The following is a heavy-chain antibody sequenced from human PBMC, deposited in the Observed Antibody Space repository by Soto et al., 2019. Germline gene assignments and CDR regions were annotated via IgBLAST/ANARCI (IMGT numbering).Heavy chain of an antibody. CDR1: GYGFTTYG. J-gene: IGHJ4*02. CDR2: ISAHNGNR. V-gene: IGHV1-18*01. CDR3: ARGRYGDY. D-gene: IGHD1-1*01. Sequence: QVHLVQSGAEVKKPGASVKVSCKGSGYGFTTYGITWVRQAPGQGLEWMAWISAHNGNRNYAQKVQGRVTVTRDTSTSTAYMELRSLRYDDTAVYYCARGRYGDYWGQGALVPVSS.